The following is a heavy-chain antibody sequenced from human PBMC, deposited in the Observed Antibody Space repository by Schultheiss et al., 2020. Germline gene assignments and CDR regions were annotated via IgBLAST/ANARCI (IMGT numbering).Heavy chain of an antibody. V-gene: IGHV3-9*01. CDR3: ARLAAAGEYFDY. J-gene: IGHJ4*02. CDR1: GFTFDDYA. D-gene: IGHD6-13*01. CDR2: ISWNSGSI. Sequence: SLKISCAASGFTFDDYAMHWVRQAPGKGLEWVSGISWNSGSIGYADSVKGRFTISRDNAKNSLYLQMNSLRAEDTALYYCARLAAAGEYFDYWGQGTLVTVS.